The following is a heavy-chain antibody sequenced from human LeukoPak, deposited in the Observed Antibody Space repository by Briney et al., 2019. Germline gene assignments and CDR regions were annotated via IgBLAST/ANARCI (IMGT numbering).Heavy chain of an antibody. CDR3: AKYSGDYFGDY. CDR1: GFTFSSYG. D-gene: IGHD1-26*01. J-gene: IGHJ4*02. V-gene: IGHV3-23*01. Sequence: PGGSLRLSCAASGFTFSSYGMHWVRQAPGKGLEWVSGISASGGHTFYADSVKGRFSISRDNSKNTLYLQMNSLRVEDTAIYYCAKYSGDYFGDYWGQGNLVTVSS. CDR2: ISASGGHT.